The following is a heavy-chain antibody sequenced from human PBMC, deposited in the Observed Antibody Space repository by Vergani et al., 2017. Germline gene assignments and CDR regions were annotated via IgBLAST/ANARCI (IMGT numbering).Heavy chain of an antibody. J-gene: IGHJ3*02. CDR3: ARVRITMVRGNAFDI. CDR2: INAGNGNT. D-gene: IGHD3-10*01. CDR1: GYTFTSYA. V-gene: IGHV1-3*01. Sequence: QVQLVQSGAEVKKPGASVKVSCKASGYTFTSYAMHWVRQAPGQRLEWMGWINAGNGNTKYSQKFQGTVTITRDTSASTAYMELSSLRSEDTAVYYCARVRITMVRGNAFDIWGQGTMVTVSS.